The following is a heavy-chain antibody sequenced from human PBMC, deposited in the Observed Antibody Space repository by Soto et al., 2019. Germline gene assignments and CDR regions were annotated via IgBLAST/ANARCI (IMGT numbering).Heavy chain of an antibody. V-gene: IGHV3-33*01. CDR1: GFTFSNYG. Sequence: QVQLVESGGGVVQPGRSLRLSCAASGFTFSNYGMHWVRQVPGKGLEWVACIRNDGSNEIYVDSVKGRFTISRDNSKNTLYVQMNSLRDEDTAMYYCARAGIYYWSGGFDYGGQGTLVTVSS. CDR2: IRNDGSNE. CDR3: ARAGIYYWSGGFDY. D-gene: IGHD2-8*01. J-gene: IGHJ4*02.